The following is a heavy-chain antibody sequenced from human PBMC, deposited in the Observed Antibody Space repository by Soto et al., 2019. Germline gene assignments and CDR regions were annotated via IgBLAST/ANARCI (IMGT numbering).Heavy chain of an antibody. D-gene: IGHD6-19*01. V-gene: IGHV4-59*01. CDR3: ARTSSGWYGNFDY. Sequence: SETLSLTCTVSGGSISSYYWSWIRQPPGKGLEWIGYIYYSGSTNYNPSLKSRVTISVDTSKNQFSLKLSSVTAADTAVYYCARTSSGWYGNFDYWGQGPRVIVSS. J-gene: IGHJ4*02. CDR1: GGSISSYY. CDR2: IYYSGST.